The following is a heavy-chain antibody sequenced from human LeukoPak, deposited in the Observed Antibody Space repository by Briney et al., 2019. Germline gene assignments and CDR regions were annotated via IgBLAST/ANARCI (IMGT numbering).Heavy chain of an antibody. Sequence: ASVKVSCKASGYTFTSYAMNWVRQAPGQGLEWMGWINTNTGNPTYAQGFTGRFVFSLDTSVSTAYLQISSLKAEDTAVYYCARGDAPGGWPYSFDYWGQGTLVTVSS. CDR1: GYTFTSYA. V-gene: IGHV7-4-1*02. J-gene: IGHJ4*02. D-gene: IGHD6-19*01. CDR2: INTNTGNP. CDR3: ARGDAPGGWPYSFDY.